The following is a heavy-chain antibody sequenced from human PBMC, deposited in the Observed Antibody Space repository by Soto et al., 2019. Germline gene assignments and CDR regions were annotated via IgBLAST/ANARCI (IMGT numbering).Heavy chain of an antibody. CDR3: ARDSPTPLYCSGGSCGGIGY. Sequence: GGSKRLSSAASGFNFRSYAMHWVRQEPGKGLEWVAVISYDGSNKYYADSVKGRFTISRDNSKNTLYLQMNSLRAEDTAVYYCARDSPTPLYCSGGSCGGIGYWGQGTLVTVSS. D-gene: IGHD2-15*01. J-gene: IGHJ4*02. CDR2: ISYDGSNK. CDR1: GFNFRSYA. V-gene: IGHV3-30-3*01.